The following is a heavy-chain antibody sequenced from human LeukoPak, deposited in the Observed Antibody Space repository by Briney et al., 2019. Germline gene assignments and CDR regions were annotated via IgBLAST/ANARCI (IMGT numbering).Heavy chain of an antibody. J-gene: IGHJ4*02. CDR1: GGSFSGYY. D-gene: IGHD3-10*01. V-gene: IGHV4-34*01. Sequence: SETLSLTCAVYGGSFSGYYWSWIRQPPGKGLEWIGEINHSGSTNYNPSLKSRVTISVDTSKNQSSLKLSSVTAADTAVYYCATLWFGEINYWGQGTLVTVSS. CDR3: ATLWFGEINY. CDR2: INHSGST.